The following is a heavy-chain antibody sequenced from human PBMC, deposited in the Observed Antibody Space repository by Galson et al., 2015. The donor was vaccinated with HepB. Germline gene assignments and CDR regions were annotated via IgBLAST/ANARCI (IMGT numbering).Heavy chain of an antibody. D-gene: IGHD6-19*01. CDR1: GFTFSSYS. Sequence: SLRLSCAASGFTFSSYSMNWVRQAPGKGLEWVSYISSSSSTIYYADSVKGRFTISRDNAKNSLYLQMNSLRDEDTAVYYCARMDIAVAGLVDYWGQGTLVTVSS. J-gene: IGHJ4*02. CDR3: ARMDIAVAGLVDY. CDR2: ISSSSSTI. V-gene: IGHV3-48*02.